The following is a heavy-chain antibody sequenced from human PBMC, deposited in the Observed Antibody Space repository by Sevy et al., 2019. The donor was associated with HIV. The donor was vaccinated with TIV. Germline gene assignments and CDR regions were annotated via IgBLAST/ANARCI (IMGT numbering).Heavy chain of an antibody. CDR1: GYTFTSYA. CDR2: FNTNTGNP. Sequence: ASVKVSCKASGYTFTSYAMNWVRQAPGQGLEWMGWFNTNTGNPTYDEGFTGRFVFSLDTSVSTAYLQIRSLKAEDTAVYYCAREQWLVPRGRDVWGQGTTVTVSS. V-gene: IGHV7-4-1*02. J-gene: IGHJ6*02. D-gene: IGHD6-19*01. CDR3: AREQWLVPRGRDV.